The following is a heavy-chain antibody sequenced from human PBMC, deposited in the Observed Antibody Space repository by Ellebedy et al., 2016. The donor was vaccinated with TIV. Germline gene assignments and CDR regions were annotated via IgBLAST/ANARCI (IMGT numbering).Heavy chain of an antibody. D-gene: IGHD6-13*01. Sequence: MPSETLSLTCTVSGDSISNYYWTWIPQPPGKGLDWIGHIYHNGNTKYNPSLKSRVTISVDTSKNQFSLNLTSVTVADTAVYYCVRDRYSGIDPWGQGTLVTVSS. CDR3: VRDRYSGIDP. V-gene: IGHV4-59*01. CDR1: GDSISNYY. CDR2: IYHNGNT. J-gene: IGHJ5*02.